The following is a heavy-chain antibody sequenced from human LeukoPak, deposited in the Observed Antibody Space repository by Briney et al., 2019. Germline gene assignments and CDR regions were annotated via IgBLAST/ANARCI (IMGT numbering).Heavy chain of an antibody. J-gene: IGHJ4*02. CDR3: ARHSTRYCSSTSCYAFDY. Sequence: SETLSLTCAVYGGSFSGYYWSWIRQPPGKGLEWIGEINHSGSTNYNPSLKSRVTISVDTSKNQFSLKLSSVTAADTAVYYCARHSTRYCSSTSCYAFDYWGQGTLVTVSS. D-gene: IGHD2-2*01. CDR2: INHSGST. CDR1: GGSFSGYY. V-gene: IGHV4-34*01.